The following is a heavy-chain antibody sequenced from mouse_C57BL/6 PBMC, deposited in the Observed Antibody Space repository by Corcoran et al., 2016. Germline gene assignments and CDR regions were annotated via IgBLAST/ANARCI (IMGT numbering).Heavy chain of an antibody. CDR1: GYTFTDYY. Sequence: EVQLQQSGPELVKPGASVKISCKASGYTFTDYYMNWVKQSHGKSLEWIGDINPNNGGTSYNQKFKGKATLTVDKSSSTAYMELRSLTSEDSAVYYCASGEFDYAFDYWGQGTTLTVSS. D-gene: IGHD2-4*01. CDR2: INPNNGGT. CDR3: ASGEFDYAFDY. J-gene: IGHJ2*01. V-gene: IGHV1-26*01.